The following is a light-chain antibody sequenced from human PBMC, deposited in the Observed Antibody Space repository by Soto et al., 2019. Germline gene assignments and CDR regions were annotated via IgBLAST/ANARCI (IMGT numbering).Light chain of an antibody. CDR1: QSVSSN. Sequence: EIVMTQSPATLSVSPGERATLSCRASQSVSSNLAWYQQKPGQAPRLLIYGASTRATGIPARFSGSGSGTEFTLTMTSLHPEAFALYSCQQYNKWPRTFGQGTKVDIQ. J-gene: IGKJ1*01. CDR3: QQYNKWPRT. V-gene: IGKV3-15*01. CDR2: GAS.